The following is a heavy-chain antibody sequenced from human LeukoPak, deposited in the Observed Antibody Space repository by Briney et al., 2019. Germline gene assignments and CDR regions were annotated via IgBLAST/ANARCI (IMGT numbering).Heavy chain of an antibody. J-gene: IGHJ4*02. CDR3: ARLAAGLGYCTTTSCSNFDY. V-gene: IGHV5-51*01. D-gene: IGHD2-2*01. Sequence: GESLKISCKGSGYSFTNYWVAWVRQMPGKGLEWMGIIYPGDSDIRYSPSFEGQVTISADKSISTAYLQWSSPKASDTAMYYCARLAAGLGYCTTTSCSNFDYWGQGTLVTVSS. CDR1: GYSFTNYW. CDR2: IYPGDSDI.